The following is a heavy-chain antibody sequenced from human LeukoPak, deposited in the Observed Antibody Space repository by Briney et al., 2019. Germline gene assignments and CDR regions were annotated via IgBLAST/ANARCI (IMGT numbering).Heavy chain of an antibody. J-gene: IGHJ4*02. V-gene: IGHV3-23*01. CDR3: ARDFSDLFDY. Sequence: PWGSLRLSCAASGFTFSSYAMSWVRQAPGKGLEWVSAISGSGGSTYYADSVKGRFTISRDNAKNSLYLQMNSLRAEDTAVYYCARDFSDLFDYWGQGTLVTVSS. CDR1: GFTFSSYA. D-gene: IGHD2-21*02. CDR2: ISGSGGST.